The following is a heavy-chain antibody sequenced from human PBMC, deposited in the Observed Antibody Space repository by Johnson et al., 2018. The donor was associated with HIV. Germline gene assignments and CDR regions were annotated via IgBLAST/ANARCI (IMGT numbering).Heavy chain of an antibody. D-gene: IGHD7-27*01. CDR3: ARGSGVGAFDI. Sequence: QVQLVESGGGLVKPGGSLRLSCAASGFSFSDYFMSWIRQAPGKGLEWVALISNDGSNKYYADSVKGRFTISRDNSKNTLYVQMNSLKSEDTAMYFCARGSGVGAFDIWGQGTMVT. CDR1: GFSFSDYF. CDR2: ISNDGSNK. V-gene: IGHV3-30*03. J-gene: IGHJ3*02.